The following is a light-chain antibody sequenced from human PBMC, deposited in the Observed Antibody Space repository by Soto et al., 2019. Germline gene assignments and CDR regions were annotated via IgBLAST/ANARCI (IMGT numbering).Light chain of an antibody. Sequence: QSALTQPPSASGSPGQSVTISCTGTSSDIGGYNYVSLYQQHPGKAPKLMIYEVIKRPSGVPARFSGSKSGNTASLTVSGLHAEYEADYYCPSYAGDNIFVFGTGSKLTVL. J-gene: IGLJ1*01. V-gene: IGLV2-8*01. CDR1: SSDIGGYNY. CDR3: PSYAGDNIFV. CDR2: EVI.